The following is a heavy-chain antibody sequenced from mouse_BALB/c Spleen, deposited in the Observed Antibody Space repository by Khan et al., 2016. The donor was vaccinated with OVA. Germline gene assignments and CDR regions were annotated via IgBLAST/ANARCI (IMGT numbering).Heavy chain of an antibody. CDR3: ARDYYGSSWYFDV. CDR1: GYSITSGYY. CDR2: IRYDGSN. D-gene: IGHD1-1*01. V-gene: IGHV3-6*02. Sequence: EVKLLESGPGLVKPSQSLSLTCSVTGYSITSGYYWNWIRQFPGNKLEWMGFIRYDGSNNYNPSLKNRMSITRDTSKNQFFLKLNSVTTEDTATYYCARDYYGSSWYFDVWGAGTTVTVSS. J-gene: IGHJ1*01.